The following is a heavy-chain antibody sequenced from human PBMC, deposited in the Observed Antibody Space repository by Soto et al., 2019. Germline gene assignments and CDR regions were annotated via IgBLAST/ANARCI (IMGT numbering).Heavy chain of an antibody. CDR2: IYYSGST. CDR3: ARIRATAMVYYFDY. J-gene: IGHJ4*02. Sequence: SETLSLTCTVSDGSVSSGSYYWSWIRQPPGKGLEWIGYIYYSGSTNYNPSLKSRVTISVDTSKNQFSLKLSSVTAADTAVYYCARIRATAMVYYFDYWGQGTLVTVSS. CDR1: DGSVSSGSYY. V-gene: IGHV4-61*01. D-gene: IGHD5-18*01.